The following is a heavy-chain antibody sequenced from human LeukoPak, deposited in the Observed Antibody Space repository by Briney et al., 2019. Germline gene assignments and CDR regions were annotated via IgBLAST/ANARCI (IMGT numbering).Heavy chain of an antibody. D-gene: IGHD3-9*01. J-gene: IGHJ3*02. CDR2: ISYDGINT. CDR3: AKGGYDILTGEDAFDI. CDR1: GFTFSSYG. Sequence: PGGSLRLSCAASGFTFSSYGMHRVRQAPGKGLEWVAVISYDGINTYYADSVKGRFTISRDNSNNTLYLQMNSLSAEDTAVYYCAKGGYDILTGEDAFDIWGQGTMVTVSS. V-gene: IGHV3-30*18.